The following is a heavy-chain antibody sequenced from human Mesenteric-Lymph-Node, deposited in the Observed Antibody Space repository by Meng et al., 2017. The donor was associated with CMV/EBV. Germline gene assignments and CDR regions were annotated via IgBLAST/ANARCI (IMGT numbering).Heavy chain of an antibody. D-gene: IGHD1-26*01. V-gene: IGHV3-48*03. CDR3: TKHLEYSGSYLGY. J-gene: IGHJ4*02. Sequence: GESLKISCAASGFTFITYEMNWVRQAPGKGLEWVSYMSSSGRNIYYADSVKGRFTISRDIAKNSLFLQMSSLRAEDTALYYCTKHLEYSGSYLGYWGQGTLVTVSS. CDR2: MSSSGRNI. CDR1: GFTFITYE.